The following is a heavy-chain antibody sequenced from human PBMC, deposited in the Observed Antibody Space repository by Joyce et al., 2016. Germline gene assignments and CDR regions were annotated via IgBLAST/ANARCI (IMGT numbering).Heavy chain of an antibody. J-gene: IGHJ6*02. Sequence: EVQLVESGGGLVKPGGSLRISCAASGFTFSTSSMSWFRRAPGKGLEWVSAISSDSTYRFYADSVKGRLTVSRDNANNSLYLQMNSLRAEDTAVFFCARGGIVYDYSMDLWGQGTTVTVSS. D-gene: IGHD3-22*01. CDR3: ARGGIVYDYSMDL. CDR2: ISSDSTYR. CDR1: GFTFSTSS. V-gene: IGHV3-21*02.